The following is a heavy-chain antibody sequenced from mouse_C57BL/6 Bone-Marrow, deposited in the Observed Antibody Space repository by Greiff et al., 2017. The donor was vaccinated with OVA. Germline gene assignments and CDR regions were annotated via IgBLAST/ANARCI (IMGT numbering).Heavy chain of an antibody. CDR2: IDPENGDT. CDR1: GFNIKDDY. V-gene: IGHV14-4*01. D-gene: IGHD2-3*01. CDR3: TTFDGYYTAWFAY. Sequence: EVQLQQSGAELVRPGASVKLSCTASGFNIKDDYMHWVKQRPEQGLEWIGWIDPENGDTEYASKFQGKATITADTSSNTVYLQLSSLTSEDTAVYYCTTFDGYYTAWFAYWGQGTLVTVSA. J-gene: IGHJ3*01.